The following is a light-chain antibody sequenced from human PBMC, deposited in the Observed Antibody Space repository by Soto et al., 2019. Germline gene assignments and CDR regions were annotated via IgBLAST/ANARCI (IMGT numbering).Light chain of an antibody. CDR2: GAS. Sequence: VMTQSPATLSVSPGERATLSCCASETVATNLAWYQQKPGQAPTLLISGASTRADGISDRLRGSGSGTEFTLTISSLRSEDSAIYYCQQYFEWPPMTVGQGTKVDIK. V-gene: IGKV3-15*01. CDR3: QQYFEWPPMT. CDR1: ETVATN. J-gene: IGKJ1*01.